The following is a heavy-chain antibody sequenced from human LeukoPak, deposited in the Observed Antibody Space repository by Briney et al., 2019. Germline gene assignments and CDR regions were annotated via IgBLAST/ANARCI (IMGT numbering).Heavy chain of an antibody. J-gene: IGHJ4*02. CDR3: AREMDFRGGNCPFDY. Sequence: GASVKVSCMASGYIFTCYYIHWVRQAPGQGLEWTGWINPKIDVTNYAQKFQGRVTMTRYTSISTAYMDLSRLRSDDTAVYYCAREMDFRGGNCPFDYWGQGALVTVSS. CDR2: INPKIDVT. CDR1: GYIFTCYY. V-gene: IGHV1-2*02. D-gene: IGHD2-15*01.